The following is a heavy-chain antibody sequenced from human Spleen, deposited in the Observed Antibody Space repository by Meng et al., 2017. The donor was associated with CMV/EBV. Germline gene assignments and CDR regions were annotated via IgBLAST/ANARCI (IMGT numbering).Heavy chain of an antibody. D-gene: IGHD7-27*01. J-gene: IGHJ4*02. V-gene: IGHV1-2*02. CDR3: ARDHNWGPDY. CDR1: GYTFGGHF. Sequence: ASVKVSCKASGYTFGGHFMHWVRQAPGQGLEWMGWFHPNTGGTNHAQSFQGRVTMTGDTSIRTVYMELSSLRSDDTAIYYCARDHNWGPDYWGQGTLVPVSS. CDR2: FHPNTGGT.